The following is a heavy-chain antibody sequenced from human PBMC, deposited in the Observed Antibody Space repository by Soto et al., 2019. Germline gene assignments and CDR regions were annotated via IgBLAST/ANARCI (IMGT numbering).Heavy chain of an antibody. CDR3: ATDNRADRGAFDY. CDR2: ISWNSAMI. V-gene: IGHV3-9*01. J-gene: IGHJ4*02. Sequence: EVQLVESGGGLVQPGRSLRLSCAASGFTFDDFAMHWVRQAPGKGLEWVSGISWNSAMIGYADSVKGRFTISRDNAQNSLYLQINSLRPEDTALYFFATDNRADRGAFDYWGQATLASVFS. D-gene: IGHD3-10*01. CDR1: GFTFDDFA.